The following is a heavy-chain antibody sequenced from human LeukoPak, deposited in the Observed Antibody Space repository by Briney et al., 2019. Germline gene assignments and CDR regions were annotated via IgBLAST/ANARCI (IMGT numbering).Heavy chain of an antibody. CDR3: ARDVSSSNNFDY. Sequence: SVKVSCKASGYTFTGYYMHWVRQAPGQGLEWMGGIIPIFGTANYAQKFQGRVTITADESTSTAYMELSSLRSEDTAVYYCARDVSSSNNFDYWGQGTLVTVSS. CDR1: GYTFTGYY. V-gene: IGHV1-69*13. CDR2: IIPIFGTA. D-gene: IGHD6-6*01. J-gene: IGHJ4*02.